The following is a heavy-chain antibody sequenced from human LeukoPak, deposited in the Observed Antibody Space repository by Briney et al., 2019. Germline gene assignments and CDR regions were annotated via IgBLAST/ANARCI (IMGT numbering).Heavy chain of an antibody. Sequence: AGGSLRLSCAASGFTFSSYGMHWVRQAPGKGLGWVAFIRYDGSNKYYADSVKGRFTISRDNSKNTLYLQMNSLRAEDTAVYYCAREAPSSRYDFWSGKGSEFDPWGQGTLVTVSS. J-gene: IGHJ5*02. CDR3: AREAPSSRYDFWSGKGSEFDP. CDR2: IRYDGSNK. D-gene: IGHD3-3*01. V-gene: IGHV3-30*02. CDR1: GFTFSSYG.